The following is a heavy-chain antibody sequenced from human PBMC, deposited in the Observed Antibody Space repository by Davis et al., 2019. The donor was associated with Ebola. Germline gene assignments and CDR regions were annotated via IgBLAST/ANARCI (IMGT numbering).Heavy chain of an antibody. CDR1: GFTFSGSA. Sequence: GGSLRLSCAASGFTFSGSAMHWVRQASGKGLEWVGRIRSKANSYATAYAASVKGRFTISRDDSKNTAYLQMNSLKTEDTAVYYCTRRSSSWPYWGQGTLVTVSS. J-gene: IGHJ4*02. D-gene: IGHD6-13*01. CDR2: IRSKANSYAT. CDR3: TRRSSSWPY. V-gene: IGHV3-73*01.